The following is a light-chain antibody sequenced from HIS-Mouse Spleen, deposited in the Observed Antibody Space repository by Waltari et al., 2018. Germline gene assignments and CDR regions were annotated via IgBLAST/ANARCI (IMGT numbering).Light chain of an antibody. Sequence: DIQLTQSPSFLSASVGDRVTITCRASQGITSYLAWYQQKPGKAPKLLIYAASTLQSGVPSRFSGSGAETEFTLTNSSLQPEDFATYYCQQLNSYPPTFGQGTKVEIK. J-gene: IGKJ1*01. CDR3: QQLNSYPPT. CDR2: AAS. V-gene: IGKV1-9*01. CDR1: QGITSY.